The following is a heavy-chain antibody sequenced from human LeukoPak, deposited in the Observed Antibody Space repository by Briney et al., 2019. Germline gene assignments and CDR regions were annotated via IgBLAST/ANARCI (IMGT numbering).Heavy chain of an antibody. J-gene: IGHJ4*02. Sequence: SETLSLTCAVYGGSFSGYYWSWIRQPPGKGLEWIGEINHSGSTYYNPSLKSRVTISVDTSKNQFSLKLSSVTAADTAVYYCARSTTVVSPFDYWGQGTLVTVSS. V-gene: IGHV4-34*01. CDR1: GGSFSGYY. D-gene: IGHD4-23*01. CDR2: INHSGST. CDR3: ARSTTVVSPFDY.